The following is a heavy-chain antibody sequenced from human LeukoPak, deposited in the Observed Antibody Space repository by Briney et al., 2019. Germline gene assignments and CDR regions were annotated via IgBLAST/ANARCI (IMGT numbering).Heavy chain of an antibody. CDR3: AELGITMFGGV. V-gene: IGHV3-48*03. J-gene: IGHJ6*04. CDR2: ISSSGGTI. CDR1: GFTFSSYD. Sequence: GGSLRLSCAASGFTFSSYDMNWVRQAPGKGLEWVSYISSSGGTIYYADSVKGRFTIPRDNAKNSLYLQMNSLRAEDTAVYYCAELGITMFGGVWGKGTTVTISS. D-gene: IGHD3-10*02.